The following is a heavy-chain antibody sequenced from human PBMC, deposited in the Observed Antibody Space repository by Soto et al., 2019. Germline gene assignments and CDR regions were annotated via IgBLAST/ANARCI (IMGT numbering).Heavy chain of an antibody. CDR3: AGHLGSAVAPRPGTDNWFDP. CDR1: GGSISSSSYY. J-gene: IGHJ5*02. CDR2: IYYSERT. D-gene: IGHD6-19*01. Sequence: SETLSLTCTVSGGSISSSSYYWGWIRQPPGKGLEWIGSIYYSERTYYNPSLKSRVTISVDTSKYQFSLKLSSVTAADTAVYYCAGHLGSAVAPRPGTDNWFDPWGQGTLVTVSS. V-gene: IGHV4-39*01.